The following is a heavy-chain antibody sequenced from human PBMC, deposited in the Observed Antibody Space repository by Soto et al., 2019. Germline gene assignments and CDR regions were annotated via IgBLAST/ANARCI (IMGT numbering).Heavy chain of an antibody. CDR1: GGTFSTYV. J-gene: IGHJ4*02. D-gene: IGHD5-12*01. V-gene: IGHV1-69*06. Sequence: QVELVQSGAEVKKPGSSVKVSCKASGGTFSTYVISWVRQAPGHGLEWMGGIVPIFGTANYAQKFHGRVTITADKSTNAAYMELSSLRSEDTAVYFCARVHGYNAPFDSWGQGTLVTVSS. CDR3: ARVHGYNAPFDS. CDR2: IVPIFGTA.